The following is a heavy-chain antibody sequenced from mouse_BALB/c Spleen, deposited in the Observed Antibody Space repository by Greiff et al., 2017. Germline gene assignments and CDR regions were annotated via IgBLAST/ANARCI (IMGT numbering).Heavy chain of an antibody. CDR2: ISSGSSTI. Sequence: EVKLMESGGGLVQPGGSRKLSCAASGFTFSSFGMHWVRQAPEKGLEWVAYISSGSSTIYYADTVKGRFTISRDNPKNTLFLQMTSLRSEDTAMYYCARSLYDYDVFAYWGQGTLVTVSA. V-gene: IGHV5-17*02. D-gene: IGHD2-4*01. CDR3: ARSLYDYDVFAY. J-gene: IGHJ3*01. CDR1: GFTFSSFG.